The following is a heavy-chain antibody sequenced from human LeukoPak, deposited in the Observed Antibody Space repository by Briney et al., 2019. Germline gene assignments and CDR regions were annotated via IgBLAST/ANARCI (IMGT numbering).Heavy chain of an antibody. D-gene: IGHD2-2*01. CDR3: APRYCSSSSCFDVFDI. Sequence: ASVKVSCKASGYTFTGYYMHWVRQAPGQGLEWMGWINPNSGGTNYAQKFQGRVTMTRDTSISTAYMELSRLRSDDTAVYYCAPRYCSSSSCFDVFDIWGQGTMVTVSS. CDR1: GYTFTGYY. J-gene: IGHJ3*02. CDR2: INPNSGGT. V-gene: IGHV1-2*02.